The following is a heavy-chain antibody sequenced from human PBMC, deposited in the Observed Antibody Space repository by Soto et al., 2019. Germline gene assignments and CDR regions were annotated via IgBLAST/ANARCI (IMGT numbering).Heavy chain of an antibody. CDR2: INQRGSGT. V-gene: IGHV3-7*05. CDR1: GFTFSNYW. J-gene: IGHJ6*02. CDR3: ARAGDFGTGYFVAGQAYNYYGLAV. D-gene: IGHD3-3*01. Sequence: QLVESGGGLVQPGASLSLSCVGSGFTFSNYWMSWVRQAPGKGLEGVANINQRGSGTYYVDSVQGRFTISRDNAKNSMCLRIDSLGAEDTALYYCARAGDFGTGYFVAGQAYNYYGLAVWGQGTTVTVSS.